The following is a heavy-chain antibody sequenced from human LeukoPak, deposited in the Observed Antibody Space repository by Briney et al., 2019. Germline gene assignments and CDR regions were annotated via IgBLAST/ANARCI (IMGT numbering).Heavy chain of an antibody. J-gene: IGHJ5*02. CDR2: ISGSAMYT. V-gene: IGHV3-23*01. Sequence: GGSLRLSCAASGFTFSSYGMSWVRQAPGKGLEWVSSISGSAMYTDYADSVKGCFTISRDNSKNTLYLQMNGLRAEDTAVYFCAKGRIGAAVNWFDPWGQGSLVTVSS. CDR3: AKGRIGAAVNWFDP. D-gene: IGHD6-25*01. CDR1: GFTFSSYG.